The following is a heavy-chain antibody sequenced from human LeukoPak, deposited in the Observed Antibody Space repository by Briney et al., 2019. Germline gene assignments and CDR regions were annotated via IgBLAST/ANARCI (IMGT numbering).Heavy chain of an antibody. CDR1: GYTFTGYY. J-gene: IGHJ4*02. CDR2: INPNSGGT. CDR3: ARVLGYCSSTSCQGSFDY. Sequence: ASVKVSCKXSGYTFTGYYMHWVRQAPGQGLEWMGWINPNSGGTNYSQKFQGRVTMTRDTSISTAYVELSRLRSDDTAVYYCARVLGYCSSTSCQGSFDYWGQGTLVTVSS. D-gene: IGHD2-2*01. V-gene: IGHV1-2*02.